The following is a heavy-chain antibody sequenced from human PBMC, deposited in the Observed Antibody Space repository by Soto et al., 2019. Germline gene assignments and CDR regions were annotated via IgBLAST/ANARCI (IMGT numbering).Heavy chain of an antibody. CDR2: IYPGDSDT. CDR3: ARRPLSGSIDYGMDV. D-gene: IGHD5-12*01. CDR1: EENFTSFW. Sequence: PWLPQKVSCKGSEENFTSFWMDWVSQQTGKGLERMGIIYPGDSDTRYSPSFQGQVTISADKSISTAYLQWSSLKASDTAMYYCARRPLSGSIDYGMDVWGQGTTVTVSS. V-gene: IGHV5-51*01. J-gene: IGHJ6*02.